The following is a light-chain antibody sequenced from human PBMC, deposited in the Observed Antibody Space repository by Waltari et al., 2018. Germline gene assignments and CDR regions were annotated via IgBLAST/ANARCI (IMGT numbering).Light chain of an antibody. CDR2: AAS. CDR1: QDISNN. CDR3: QHYYNFPWT. J-gene: IGKJ1*01. V-gene: IGKV1-33*01. Sequence: DIQMTQSPSSLSASMGERVTISCQASQDISNNLHWYQQKPGQAPNLLIYAASNLQTGVSSRFSGSGSGTHFSLTISSLQSEDVATYYCQHYYNFPWTFGQGTKVEIK.